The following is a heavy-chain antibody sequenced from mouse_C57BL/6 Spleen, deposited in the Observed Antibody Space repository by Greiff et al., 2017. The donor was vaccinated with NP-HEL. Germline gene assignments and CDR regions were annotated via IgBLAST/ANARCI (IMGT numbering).Heavy chain of an antibody. CDR1: GFNIKDYY. CDR2: IDPEDGET. D-gene: IGHD1-1*01. Sequence: EVQGVESGAELVKPGASVKLSCTASGFNIKDYYMHWVKQRTEQGLEWIGRIDPEDGETKYAPKFQGKATITADTSSNTAYLQLSSLTSADTAVYYCARSYYGSSYEDYFDYWGQGTTLTVSS. J-gene: IGHJ2*01. V-gene: IGHV14-2*01. CDR3: ARSYYGSSYEDYFDY.